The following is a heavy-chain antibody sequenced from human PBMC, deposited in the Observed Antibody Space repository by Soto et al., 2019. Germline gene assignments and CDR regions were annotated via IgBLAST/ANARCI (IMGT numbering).Heavy chain of an antibody. V-gene: IGHV4-59*01. CDR2: IYYSGST. CDR1: GGSISSYY. J-gene: IGHJ6*02. D-gene: IGHD2-15*01. CDR3: ARLRNIRSGGSYGMDV. Sequence: PSETLSLTCTVSGGSISSYYWSWIRQPPGKGLEWIGYIYYSGSTNYNPSLKSRVTISVDTSKNQFSLKLSSATAADTAVYYCARLRNIRSGGSYGMDVWGQGTSVTVSS.